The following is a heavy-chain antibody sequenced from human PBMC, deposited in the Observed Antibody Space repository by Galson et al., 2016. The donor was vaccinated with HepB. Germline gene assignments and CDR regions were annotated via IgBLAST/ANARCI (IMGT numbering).Heavy chain of an antibody. CDR3: ATTDDSATYYNLDHYQALDF. CDR1: GFTFHIYA. V-gene: IGHV3-23*01. CDR2: IGGSDGST. D-gene: IGHD3-10*01. Sequence: SLRLSCAASGFTFHIYAMSWVRQAPGKGLQWVSTIGGSDGSTYYADSVKGRFTISRDNSKNTLYLQINSLRTADTAVYDCATTDDSATYYNLDHYQALDFWGQVTTVSVSS. J-gene: IGHJ6*02.